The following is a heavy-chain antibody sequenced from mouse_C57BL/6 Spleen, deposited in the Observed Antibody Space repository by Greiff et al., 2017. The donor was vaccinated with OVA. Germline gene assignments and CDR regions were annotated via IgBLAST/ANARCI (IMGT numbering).Heavy chain of an antibody. CDR3: ARSNYGSSYPY. CDR1: GYTFTDYY. D-gene: IGHD1-1*01. J-gene: IGHJ3*01. Sequence: VQLQQSGPELVKPGASVKISCKASGYTFTDYYMNWVKQSHGKSLEWIGDINPNNGGTSYNQKFKGKATLTVDKSSSTAYMELRSLTSEDSAVYYCARSNYGSSYPYWGQGTLVTVSA. V-gene: IGHV1-26*01. CDR2: INPNNGGT.